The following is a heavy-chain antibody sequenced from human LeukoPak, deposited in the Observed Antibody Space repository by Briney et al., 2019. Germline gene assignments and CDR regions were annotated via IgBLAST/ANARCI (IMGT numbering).Heavy chain of an antibody. CDR2: INSGGGST. J-gene: IGHJ4*02. V-gene: IGHV3-23*01. CDR3: ARPGYSYGYAGSSFDY. Sequence: GGSLRLSCAASGFTFSSYAMSWVRQAPGKGLEWVSAINSGGGSTYYADSVKGRFTISRDNSKNTLYLQMNSLRAEDTAVYYCARPGYSYGYAGSSFDYWGQGTLVTVSS. CDR1: GFTFSSYA. D-gene: IGHD5-18*01.